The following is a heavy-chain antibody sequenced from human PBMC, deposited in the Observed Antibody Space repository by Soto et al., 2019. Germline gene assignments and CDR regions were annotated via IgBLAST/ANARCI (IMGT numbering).Heavy chain of an antibody. V-gene: IGHV1-2*02. CDR2: INPNSGGT. J-gene: IGHJ6*02. D-gene: IGHD1-7*01. CDR1: GYSFTGYY. Sequence: ASVKCSCKASGYSFTGYYIHWVRQAPGQGLEWMGWINPNSGGTNYAQKFHGRVTMTRDTSISTAYMELSRLRSDDTAVYYCAREGPGSWYNWNYAFGSYYYYGMDVWGQGTTVTVSS. CDR3: AREGPGSWYNWNYAFGSYYYYGMDV.